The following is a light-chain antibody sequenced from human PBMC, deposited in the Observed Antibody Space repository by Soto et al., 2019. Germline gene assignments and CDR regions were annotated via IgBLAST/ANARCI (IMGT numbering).Light chain of an antibody. CDR3: QQYGSSRWT. CDR1: QSVSSIY. V-gene: IGKV3-20*01. CDR2: GAS. Sequence: EIVLTQSPGTLSLSPGERATLSCRASQSVSSIYLAWYQQKPGQAPRLLIYGASSRATGIPDRFSGSGSGTDFTLTISRLEPEDFAVYYCQQYGSSRWTFGQGTKLDI. J-gene: IGKJ1*01.